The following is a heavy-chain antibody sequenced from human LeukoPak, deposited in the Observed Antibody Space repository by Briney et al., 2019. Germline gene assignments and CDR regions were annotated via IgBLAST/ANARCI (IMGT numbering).Heavy chain of an antibody. CDR3: AKNGYSSGWYPEN. V-gene: IGHV3-23*01. J-gene: IGHJ4*02. D-gene: IGHD6-19*01. CDR2: VTGTGGST. CDR1: GFTFSNYG. Sequence: GGSLRLSCAASGFTFSNYGMSWDRQAPGKGLEWVSAVTGTGGSTYYADSVKGRFTISRDNSKNTLYLQMNSLRGEDTAIYYCAKNGYSSGWYPENWGQGTLVTVSS.